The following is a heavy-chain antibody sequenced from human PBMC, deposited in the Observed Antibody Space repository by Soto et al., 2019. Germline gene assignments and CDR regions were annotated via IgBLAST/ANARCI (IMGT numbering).Heavy chain of an antibody. Sequence: QLQLQESGPGLVKPSETLSLTCTVSGGSISSSSYSWGWIRQPPGKGLEWIGSIYYSGSTYYNPSLKSRVTISVDTSKNQFSLRLSSVTAADTAVYYCARVSRGRNWVDPWGQGTLVTVSS. CDR1: GGSISSSSYS. CDR3: ARVSRGRNWVDP. J-gene: IGHJ5*02. CDR2: IYYSGST. V-gene: IGHV4-39*01.